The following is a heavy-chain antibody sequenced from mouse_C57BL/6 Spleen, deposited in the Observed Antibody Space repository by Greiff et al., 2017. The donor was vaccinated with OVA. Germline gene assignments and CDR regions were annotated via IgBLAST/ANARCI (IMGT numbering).Heavy chain of an antibody. V-gene: IGHV3-6*01. D-gene: IGHD2-1*01. CDR2: ISYDGSN. J-gene: IGHJ4*01. CDR3: AREGNYVAMDY. Sequence: EVKLMESGPGLVKPSQSLSLTCSVTGYSITSGYYWNWIRQFPGNKLEWMGYISYDGSNNYNPSLKNRISITRDTSKNQFFLKLNSVTTEDTATYYCAREGNYVAMDYWGQGTSVTVSS. CDR1: GYSITSGYY.